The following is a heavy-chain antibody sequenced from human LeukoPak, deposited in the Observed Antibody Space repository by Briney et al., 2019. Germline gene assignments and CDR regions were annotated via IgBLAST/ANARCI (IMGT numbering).Heavy chain of an antibody. CDR1: GFTFSSHS. D-gene: IGHD6-13*01. Sequence: GGSLRLSCAASGFTFSSHSLMWVRQAPGKGLEWVSSISPDSGYIYYADSVKGRFTISRDNAENSLFLQMNSLGAEDTAVYYCAPFSAVTHYYFDHWGQGTLVTVSS. CDR2: ISPDSGYI. J-gene: IGHJ4*02. CDR3: APFSAVTHYYFDH. V-gene: IGHV3-21*01.